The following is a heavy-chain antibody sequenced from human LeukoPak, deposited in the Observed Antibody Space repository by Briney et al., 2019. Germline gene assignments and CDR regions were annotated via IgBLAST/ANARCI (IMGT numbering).Heavy chain of an antibody. V-gene: IGHV1-2*04. D-gene: IGHD2-2*01. CDR2: INPNSGGT. CDR3: ARSNPLGYCSSTSCYDLDY. Sequence: ASVKVSCKASGYTFTGYYMHWVRQAPGQGLEWMGWINPNSGGTNYAQKFQGWVTMTRDTSISTAYMELSRLRSDDTAVYYCARSNPLGYCSSTSCYDLDYWGQGTLVTVSS. CDR1: GYTFTGYY. J-gene: IGHJ4*02.